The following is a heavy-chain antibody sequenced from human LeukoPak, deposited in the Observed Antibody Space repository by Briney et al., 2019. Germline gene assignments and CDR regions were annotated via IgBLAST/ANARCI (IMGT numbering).Heavy chain of an antibody. J-gene: IGHJ6*03. Sequence: SGTLSLTCAVSGGSISSSNWWSWVRQPPGKGLEWIAEIYPSGSINYNPSLKSRITISVDKSKNQFSLKLSSVTAADTAVYYCARDRRVTMVRGVIITSDYYYYMDVWGKGTTVTISS. CDR2: IYPSGSI. V-gene: IGHV4-4*02. D-gene: IGHD3-10*01. CDR3: ARDRRVTMVRGVIITSDYYYYMDV. CDR1: GGSISSSNW.